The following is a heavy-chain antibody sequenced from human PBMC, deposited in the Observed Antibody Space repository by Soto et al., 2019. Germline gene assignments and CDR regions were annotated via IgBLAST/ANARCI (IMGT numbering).Heavy chain of an antibody. CDR3: ARADRTLVTSYSLDV. Sequence: LTCAVYGGSFSGYYWTWIRQPPGKGLEWIGEINHSGTINFNPSLKSRLTISLDTSKKHFSLKLSSVTDADTAAYYCARADRTLVTSYSLDVWGQGTTVTVSS. J-gene: IGHJ6*02. CDR2: INHSGTI. V-gene: IGHV4-34*01. CDR1: GGSFSGYY. D-gene: IGHD2-21*02.